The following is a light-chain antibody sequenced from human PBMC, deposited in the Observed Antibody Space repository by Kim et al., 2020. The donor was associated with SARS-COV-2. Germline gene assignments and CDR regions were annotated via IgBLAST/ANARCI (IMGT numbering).Light chain of an antibody. CDR1: QSINNW. CDR3: QRYNGY. J-gene: IGKJ2*01. Sequence: STLSASVGDRVTSTCRASQSINNWLAWYQQKPGKAHKLLIYGASSVESGVPSRFSGSGSGTEFTLTISSLQPDDFATYYCQRYNGYFGQGTKLEI. V-gene: IGKV1-5*03. CDR2: GAS.